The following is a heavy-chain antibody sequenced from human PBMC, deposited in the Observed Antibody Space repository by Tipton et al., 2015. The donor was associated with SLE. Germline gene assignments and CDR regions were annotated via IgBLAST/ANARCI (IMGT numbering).Heavy chain of an antibody. V-gene: IGHV3-74*01. CDR3: GTTSTDYGMDV. CDR1: GFTFDDYG. D-gene: IGHD2-8*02. Sequence: SLRLSCAASGFTFDDYGMSWVRQAPGKGLVWVSRINSDGSSTTYADSVKGRFTISRDNAKSTLFLQMNSLRSEDTAVYYCGTTSTDYGMDVWGQGTTVTVSS. J-gene: IGHJ6*02. CDR2: INSDGSST.